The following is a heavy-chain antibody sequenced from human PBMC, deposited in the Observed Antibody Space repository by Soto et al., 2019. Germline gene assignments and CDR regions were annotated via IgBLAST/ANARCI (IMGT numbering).Heavy chain of an antibody. V-gene: IGHV3-30-3*01. Sequence: GGSLRLSCAASGFTFSSYAMHWARQAPGKGLEWVAVISYDGSNKYYADSVKGRFTISRDNSKNTLYLQMNSLRAEDTAVYYCARSVVPAAIYYYYYYGMDVWGQGTTVTVSS. CDR2: ISYDGSNK. CDR1: GFTFSSYA. D-gene: IGHD2-2*01. J-gene: IGHJ6*02. CDR3: ARSVVPAAIYYYYYYGMDV.